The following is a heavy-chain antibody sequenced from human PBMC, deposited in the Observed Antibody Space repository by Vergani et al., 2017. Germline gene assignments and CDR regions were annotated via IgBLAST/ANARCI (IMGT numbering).Heavy chain of an antibody. CDR2: IYYSGST. CDR3: ARLLGSSSGGDY. D-gene: IGHD6-6*01. V-gene: IGHV4-39*01. Sequence: QVQLQESGPGLVKPSETLSLTCTVSGGSISSSSYYWGWIRQPPGKGLEWIGSIYYSGSTYYNPSLKSRVTISVDTAKNQFSLKLSSVTAADPAVYYCARLLGSSSGGDYWGQGTLVTVSS. J-gene: IGHJ4*02. CDR1: GGSISSSSYY.